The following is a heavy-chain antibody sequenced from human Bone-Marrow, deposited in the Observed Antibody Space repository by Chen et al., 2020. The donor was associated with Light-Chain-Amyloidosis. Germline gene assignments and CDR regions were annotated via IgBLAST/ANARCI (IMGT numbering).Heavy chain of an antibody. CDR2: VRGGGGSR. D-gene: IGHD3-9*01. CDR3: AKDISYDDILPGYPADAFDI. CDR1: GFAFSSYA. J-gene: IGHJ3*02. Sequence: EVQLVESGGGLLQRGGSLRLSCAASGFAFSSYAMSWVRQAPGKGLEWVSTVRGGGGSRYYGDSVEGRLTISRDNSKNALFLQMNSLRGEDTAVYYCAKDISYDDILPGYPADAFDIWGQGTMVTVSS. V-gene: IGHV3-23*04.